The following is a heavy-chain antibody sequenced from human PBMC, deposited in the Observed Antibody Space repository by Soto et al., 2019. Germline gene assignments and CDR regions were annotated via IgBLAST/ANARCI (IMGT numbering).Heavy chain of an antibody. J-gene: IGHJ5*02. Sequence: QVQLQESGPGLVKPSQTLSLTCTVSGGSISSGGYYWSWIRQHPGKGREWIGYIYYSGSTYSNPSPXLXXTTPVDTSKNQSSLKLSSVTAADTAVYYCARSIDPWGQGTPVTVSS. CDR3: ARSIDP. CDR2: IYYSGST. CDR1: GGSISSGGYY. V-gene: IGHV4-31*03.